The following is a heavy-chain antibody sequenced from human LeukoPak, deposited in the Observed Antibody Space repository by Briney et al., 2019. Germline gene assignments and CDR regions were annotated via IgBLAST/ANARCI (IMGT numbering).Heavy chain of an antibody. CDR3: ARYCSSTSCYAFDY. D-gene: IGHD2-2*01. CDR2: INTDGTST. CDR1: GYSFSSYW. V-gene: IGHV3-74*01. Sequence: QPGGSLRLSCAASGYSFSSYWMHWVRQAPGKELVWVSRINTDGTSTNYADSVKGRFTISRDNAKNTLYLQMNSLRAEDTAVYYCARYCSSTSCYAFDYWGQGTLVTVSS. J-gene: IGHJ4*02.